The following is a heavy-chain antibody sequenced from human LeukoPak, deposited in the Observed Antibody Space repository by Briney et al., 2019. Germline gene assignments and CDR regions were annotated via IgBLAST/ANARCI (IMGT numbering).Heavy chain of an antibody. CDR2: LSGSSTYI. CDR3: ARDGTHGSGRHFDY. Sequence: PGGSLRLSCAGSGFTFSSYSINWVRQAPGKGLEWLSSLSGSSTYIYYADSVKGRFTVSRDNAKNSLYLQMNSLRAEDTAVYYCARDGTHGSGRHFDYWGQGTLVTVSS. D-gene: IGHD3-10*01. J-gene: IGHJ4*02. CDR1: GFTFSSYS. V-gene: IGHV3-21*01.